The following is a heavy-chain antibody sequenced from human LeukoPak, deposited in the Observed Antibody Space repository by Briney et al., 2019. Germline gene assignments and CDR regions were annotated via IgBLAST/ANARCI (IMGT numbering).Heavy chain of an antibody. CDR3: ARDYCSSSSCYHYFDY. Sequence: PSQTLSLTCTVSGGSISSGDYYWSWIRQPPGKGLEWIGYIYYSGSTYYNPSLKSRISISVDTSKNQFSLKLTSVTAADTAVYYCARDYCSSSSCYHYFDYWGQGTLVTVSS. D-gene: IGHD2-2*01. J-gene: IGHJ4*02. V-gene: IGHV4-30-4*08. CDR1: GGSISSGDYY. CDR2: IYYSGST.